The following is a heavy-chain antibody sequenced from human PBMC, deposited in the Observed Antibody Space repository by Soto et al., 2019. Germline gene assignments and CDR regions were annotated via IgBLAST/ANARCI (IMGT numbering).Heavy chain of an antibody. D-gene: IGHD2-21*01. J-gene: IGHJ1*01. V-gene: IGHV4-59*01. Sequence: QVQLQESGPGLVKPSETLSLTCTVSGGSISSYYWSWIRQPPGKGLEWIGYIYYSGSTNYNPSLKSRVTISVDTSKNQFSLKLSSVTAADTAVYYCARQIPAEYFQHWGQGTLVTVSS. CDR2: IYYSGST. CDR1: GGSISSYY. CDR3: ARQIPAEYFQH.